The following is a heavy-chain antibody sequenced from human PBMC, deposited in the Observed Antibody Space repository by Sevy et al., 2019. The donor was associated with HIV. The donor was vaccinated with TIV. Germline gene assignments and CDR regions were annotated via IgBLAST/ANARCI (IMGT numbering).Heavy chain of an antibody. V-gene: IGHV3-48*02. CDR2: ISSSSSTI. D-gene: IGHD6-13*01. J-gene: IGHJ6*02. Sequence: GGSLRLSCAASGFTFSSYSMNWIRQAPGKGLEWVSDISSSSSTIYYADSVKGRFTISRDNAKNSLYLQMNSLRDEDTAVYYCARRQQLVDSYYYYGMDVWGQWTTVTVSS. CDR3: ARRQQLVDSYYYYGMDV. CDR1: GFTFSSYS.